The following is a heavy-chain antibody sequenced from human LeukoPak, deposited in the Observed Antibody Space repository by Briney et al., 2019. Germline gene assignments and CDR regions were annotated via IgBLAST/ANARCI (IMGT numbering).Heavy chain of an antibody. CDR1: GGSFSCYY. V-gene: IGHV4-34*01. Sequence: SETLSLTCAVYGGSFSCYYWSWIRQPPGKGLEWIGEINHSGSTNYNPSLKSRVTISVDTSKNQFSLKLSSVTAADTAVYYCARGGIAAAGFPFDYWGQGTLVTVSS. D-gene: IGHD6-13*01. CDR2: INHSGST. J-gene: IGHJ4*02. CDR3: ARGGIAAAGFPFDY.